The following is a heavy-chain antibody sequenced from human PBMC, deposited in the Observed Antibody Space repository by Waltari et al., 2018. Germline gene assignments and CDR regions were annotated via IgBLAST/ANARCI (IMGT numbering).Heavy chain of an antibody. CDR2: ISWNSGSI. CDR3: AKGPAAIDY. D-gene: IGHD2-2*01. Sequence: EVQLLESGGGLVQPGRSLRLSCAASGFTFDDYAMHWVRQAPGKGLEWVSGISWNSGSIGYADSVKGRFTISRDNAKNSLYLQMNSLRAEDTALYYCAKGPAAIDYWGQGTLVTVSS. V-gene: IGHV3-9*01. J-gene: IGHJ4*02. CDR1: GFTFDDYA.